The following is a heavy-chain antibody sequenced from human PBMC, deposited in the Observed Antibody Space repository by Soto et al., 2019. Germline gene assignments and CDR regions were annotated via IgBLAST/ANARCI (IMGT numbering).Heavy chain of an antibody. CDR1: GFTFSSYG. CDR3: ARDGVRVGAPGSMFD. CDR2: IWYDGSNK. J-gene: IGHJ4*02. Sequence: GGSLRLSCAASGFTFSSYGMHWVRQAPGKGLEWVAVIWYDGSNKYYADSVKGRFTISRDNSKNTLYLQMNSLRAEDTAVYYCARDGVRVGAPGSMFDWGQGTLVTVSS. V-gene: IGHV3-33*01. D-gene: IGHD1-26*01.